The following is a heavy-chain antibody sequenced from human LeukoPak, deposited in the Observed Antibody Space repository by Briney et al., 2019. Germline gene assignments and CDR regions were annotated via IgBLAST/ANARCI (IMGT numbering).Heavy chain of an antibody. CDR1: GDSISNFY. V-gene: IGHV4-59*01. D-gene: IGHD1-26*01. CDR3: ARGGRTWFGP. J-gene: IGHJ5*02. Sequence: SETLSLTCSVSGDSISNFYWSWIRQPPGKGLEWIGYIYYSGSTNYNPSLKSRVSISVDTSKKRFSLKLSSVTAADTAVYYCARGGRTWFGPWGQGTLVTVSS. CDR2: IYYSGST.